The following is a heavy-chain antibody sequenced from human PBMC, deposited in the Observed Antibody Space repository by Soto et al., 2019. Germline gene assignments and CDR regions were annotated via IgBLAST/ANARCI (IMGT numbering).Heavy chain of an antibody. CDR1: GGTFSSYA. CDR3: ARDQTLGVVVPAAPNIHSYSGMDV. J-gene: IGHJ6*02. CDR2: VIPIFGTA. D-gene: IGHD2-2*01. V-gene: IGHV1-69*01. Sequence: QVQLVQSGAEVKKPGSSVKVSCKASGGTFSSYAISWVRQAPGQGLEWMGGVIPIFGTANYAQKFQGRVKIPADESTSTAYMVLRSRRSAETAVYYCARDQTLGVVVPAAPNIHSYSGMDVWGQGTKLTASS.